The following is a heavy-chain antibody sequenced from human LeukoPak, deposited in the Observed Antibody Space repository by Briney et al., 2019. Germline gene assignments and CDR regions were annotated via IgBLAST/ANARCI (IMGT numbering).Heavy chain of an antibody. D-gene: IGHD2-2*01. CDR2: ISSSGSTI. V-gene: IGHV3-48*03. CDR3: ARVTEDIVVVPAAPLDY. J-gene: IGHJ4*02. Sequence: GGSLRLSCAASGFTFSSYEMNWVRQAPGKGLEWVSYISSSGSTIYYADSVKGRFTISRDNAKNSLYLQMNSLRAEDTAVYYCARVTEDIVVVPAAPLDYWGQGTLVTVSS. CDR1: GFTFSSYE.